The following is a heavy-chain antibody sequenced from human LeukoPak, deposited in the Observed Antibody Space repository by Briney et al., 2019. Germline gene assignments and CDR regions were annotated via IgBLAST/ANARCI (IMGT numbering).Heavy chain of an antibody. CDR3: ARDDYGDYGNWFDP. J-gene: IGHJ5*02. CDR1: GFTFNNYA. CDR2: ISGGGETT. D-gene: IGHD4-17*01. V-gene: IGHV3-23*01. Sequence: GGSLRLSCAASGFTFNNYAMNWVRQAPGKGLEWVSSISGGGETTYYADSAKGRFTISRDNSKNTLYLQMNSLRAEDTAVYYCARDDYGDYGNWFDPWGQGTLVTVSS.